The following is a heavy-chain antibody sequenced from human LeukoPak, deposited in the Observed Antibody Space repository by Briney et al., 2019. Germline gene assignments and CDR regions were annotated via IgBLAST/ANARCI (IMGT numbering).Heavy chain of an antibody. CDR1: GGSISSYY. J-gene: IGHJ4*02. Sequence: SETLSLTCTVSGGSISSYYWSWIRQPPGKGLEWIGYIYYSGSTNYNPSLKSRVTISVDTSKNQFSLKLSSVTAADTAVYYCVTWSGADSEPLNFWGQGTLVTVSS. CDR2: IYYSGST. D-gene: IGHD3-3*01. V-gene: IGHV4-59*01. CDR3: VTWSGADSEPLNF.